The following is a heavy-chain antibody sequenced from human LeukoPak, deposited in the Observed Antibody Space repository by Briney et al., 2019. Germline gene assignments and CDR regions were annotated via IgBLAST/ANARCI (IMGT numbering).Heavy chain of an antibody. CDR3: ARAGTSIRGIKVY. D-gene: IGHD3-10*01. V-gene: IGHV3-7*03. CDR1: GFRFDDYW. CDR2: IKEDGSEK. Sequence: PGGSLTLSCAASGFRFDDYWMNWVRQAPGKGLEWVANIKEDGSEKYYVDSVKGRFTISRDNARNFLYLQMNSLRAEDTAVYYCARAGTSIRGIKVYWGQGTLVTVSS. J-gene: IGHJ4*02.